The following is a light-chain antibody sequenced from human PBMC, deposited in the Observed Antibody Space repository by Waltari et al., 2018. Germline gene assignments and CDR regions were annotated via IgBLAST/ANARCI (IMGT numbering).Light chain of an antibody. V-gene: IGKV3-20*01. CDR2: CAS. CDR3: QQYGRSPYT. Sequence: IVLTQFPATLSLSPGERATLSCRTSQIVSSFYLAWYHQKPGQAPRLLIYCASSRATGIPDRFIGSGSGTDFTLTIGSLEPDDFALYYCQQYGRSPYTFGQGTRLEIK. CDR1: QIVSSFY. J-gene: IGKJ2*01.